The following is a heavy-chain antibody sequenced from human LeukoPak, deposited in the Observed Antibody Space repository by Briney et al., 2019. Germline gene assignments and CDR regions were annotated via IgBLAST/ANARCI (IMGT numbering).Heavy chain of an antibody. Sequence: AETLSLPCTVSGDSLSRYHWSRLRHPAGKALEGLGRIYSKGSTNYNPSLKRRVTMPLDPSKNQFSLKLRSVTGADTAVYFCARKRPWGLSRFFDLWAQGPVVRLST. V-gene: IGHV4-4*07. CDR2: IYSKGST. D-gene: IGHD2-21*02. CDR3: ARKRPWGLSRFFDL. J-gene: IGHJ4*02. CDR1: GDSLSRYH.